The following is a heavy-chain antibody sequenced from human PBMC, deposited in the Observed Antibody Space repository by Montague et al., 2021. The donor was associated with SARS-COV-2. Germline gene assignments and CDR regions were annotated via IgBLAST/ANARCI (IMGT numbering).Heavy chain of an antibody. CDR3: ASRMFDT. CDR2: IYSSGDT. J-gene: IGHJ5*02. V-gene: IGHV3-66*01. Sequence: SLRLSCAASGFTVSSTYMSWVRQAPGKGLEWISVIYSSGDTYHADSMKDRFTISRDNSKNTVYLQMHILRAEDTAVYYCASRMFDTWGQGTLVTVSS. D-gene: IGHD2-15*01. CDR1: GFTVSSTY.